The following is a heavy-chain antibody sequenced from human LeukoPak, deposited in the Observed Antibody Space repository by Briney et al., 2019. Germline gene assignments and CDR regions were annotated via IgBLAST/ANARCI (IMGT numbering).Heavy chain of an antibody. D-gene: IGHD4-17*01. V-gene: IGHV4-34*01. CDR2: INHSGST. Sequence: SETLSLTCAVYGGSFSGYYWSWILQPPGKGLEWIGEINHSGSTNYNPSLKSRVTISVDTSKNQFSLKLSSVSAADTAVYYCARTHYGDLPFDYWGQGTLVTVSS. CDR3: ARTHYGDLPFDY. J-gene: IGHJ4*02. CDR1: GGSFSGYY.